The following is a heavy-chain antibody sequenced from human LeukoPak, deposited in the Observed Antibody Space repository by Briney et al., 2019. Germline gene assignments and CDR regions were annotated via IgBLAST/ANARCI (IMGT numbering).Heavy chain of an antibody. CDR3: ARDLGEGARRDLDY. D-gene: IGHD1-26*01. V-gene: IGHV1-18*01. CDR2: INTDTGDT. Sequence: ASVKVSCKASGYIFTSYCLTWVRQTPGQGLEWMGWINTDTGDTEYAQRFQGRVVMTIDTSTSTAYMDLRSLTSDDTAVYYCARDLGEGARRDLDYWGQGTLVTVSS. J-gene: IGHJ4*02. CDR1: GYIFTSYC.